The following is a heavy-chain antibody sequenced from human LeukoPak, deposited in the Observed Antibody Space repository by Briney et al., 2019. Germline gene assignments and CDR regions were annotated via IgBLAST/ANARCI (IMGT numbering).Heavy chain of an antibody. Sequence: ASVKVSCKASGGAFSSYAISWVRQAPGQGLEWMGRIIPILGIANYAQKFQGRVTITADKSTSTAYMELSSLRSEDTAVYYCARDGIHLLVHWGQGTLVTVSS. J-gene: IGHJ4*02. CDR1: GGAFSSYA. D-gene: IGHD6-13*01. V-gene: IGHV1-69*04. CDR3: ARDGIHLLVH. CDR2: IIPILGIA.